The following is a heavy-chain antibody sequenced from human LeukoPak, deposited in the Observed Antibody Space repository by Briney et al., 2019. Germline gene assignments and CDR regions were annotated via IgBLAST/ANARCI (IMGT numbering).Heavy chain of an antibody. CDR3: AKAPVGGGQWLVDYFHY. V-gene: IGHV3-30-3*01. CDR2: IFYDATNK. CDR1: GFTFSSYT. D-gene: IGHD6-19*01. Sequence: TGGSLRLSCAASGFTFSSYTMHWVRQAPGKGLEWVAVIFYDATNKYYAGSVKGRFTISRDNSKNTLYLQMNSLRAEDTALYYCAKAPVGGGQWLVDYFHYWGQGTLVTVSS. J-gene: IGHJ4*02.